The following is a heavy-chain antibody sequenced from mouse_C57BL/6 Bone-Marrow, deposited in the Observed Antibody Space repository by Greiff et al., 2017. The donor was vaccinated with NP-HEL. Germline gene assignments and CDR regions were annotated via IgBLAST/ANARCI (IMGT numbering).Heavy chain of an antibody. D-gene: IGHD2-10*01. CDR2: ISNGGGST. CDR1: GFTFSDYY. J-gene: IGHJ2*01. CDR3: ASAYYGNYGYFDY. Sequence: EVKLMESGGGLVQPGGSLKLSCATSGFTFSDYYMYWVRQTPEKRLEWVAYISNGGGSTYYPDTVKGRFTISRDNAKNSLYLQMSRLKAEDTAMYYCASAYYGNYGYFDYWCQGTTLTVSS. V-gene: IGHV5-12*02.